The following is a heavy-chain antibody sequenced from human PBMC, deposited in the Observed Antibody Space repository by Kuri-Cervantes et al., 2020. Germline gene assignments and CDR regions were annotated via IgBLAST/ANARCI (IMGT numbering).Heavy chain of an antibody. J-gene: IGHJ4*02. V-gene: IGHV4-61*01. CDR1: GGSVSSGSYY. CDR3: ARGALHSSSTSCSRTYDNY. Sequence: GSLTLSCTVSGGSVSSGSYYWSWIRQPPGKGLEWIGDIYYSGSTNYNPSLKSRVTISVDTSKNQFSLKLSSVTASDTAVYYCARGALHSSSTSCSRTYDNYWGQGTLVTVSS. CDR2: IYYSGST. D-gene: IGHD2-2*01.